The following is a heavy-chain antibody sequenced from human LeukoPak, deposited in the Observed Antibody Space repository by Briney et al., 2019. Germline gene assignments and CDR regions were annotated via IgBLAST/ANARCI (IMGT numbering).Heavy chain of an antibody. D-gene: IGHD4-11*01. V-gene: IGHV4-34*01. CDR2: INHSGST. CDR3: ARMLKTTLYYYYGMDV. CDR1: GGSFSGYY. Sequence: SETLSLTCAVYGGSFSGYYWSWIRQPPGKGLEWIGEINHSGSTNYNPSLESRVTISVDTSKNQFSLKLSSVTAADTAVYYCARMLKTTLYYYYGMDVWGQGTTVTVSS. J-gene: IGHJ6*02.